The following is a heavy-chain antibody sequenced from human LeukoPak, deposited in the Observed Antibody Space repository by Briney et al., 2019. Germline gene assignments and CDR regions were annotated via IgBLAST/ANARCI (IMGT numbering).Heavy chain of an antibody. V-gene: IGHV4-34*01. CDR3: ARDDGSSGWPVRYNY. Sequence: PSETLSLTCAVYGGSFIGYDWSWIRQPPGKGLEWIGEINHSGGTNYNPSLKSRVTISVDTSKNQFSLKLSSVTAADTAVYYCARDDGSSGWPVRYNYWGHGTLVTVSS. CDR1: GGSFIGYD. CDR2: INHSGGT. D-gene: IGHD6-6*01. J-gene: IGHJ4*01.